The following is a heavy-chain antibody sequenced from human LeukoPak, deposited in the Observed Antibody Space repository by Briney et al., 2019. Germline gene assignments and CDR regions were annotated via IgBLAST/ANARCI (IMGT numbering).Heavy chain of an antibody. V-gene: IGHV4-39*01. CDR2: IYYSGST. CDR1: GGSISSSNYY. Sequence: SETLSLTCTVSGGSISSSNYYWGWIRQPPGQGLDWIGTIYYSGSTYYNPSLKSRVTISVDTTKKRSSLKHRSVTAADTAVDYCARLLLYCSSSSCDNDWVYWGQGTLVIVSS. J-gene: IGHJ4*02. CDR3: ARLLLYCSSSSCDNDWVY. D-gene: IGHD2-2*01.